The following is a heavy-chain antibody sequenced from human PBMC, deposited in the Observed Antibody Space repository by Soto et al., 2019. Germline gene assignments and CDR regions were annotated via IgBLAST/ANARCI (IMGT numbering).Heavy chain of an antibody. CDR3: ARDRDYVWGSYRHTSDY. CDR1: GYSFTSYG. CDR2: ISAYNGDT. V-gene: IGHV1-18*01. D-gene: IGHD3-16*02. J-gene: IGHJ4*02. Sequence: QVPLVQSGAEVKKPGASVKVSCKASGYSFTSYGITWVRQAPGQGLEWMGWISAYNGDTNYAQKFQGRITMTTDASTRTAYMDLRSLGFDDTALYYCARDRDYVWGSYRHTSDYWGQGTLLTVSS.